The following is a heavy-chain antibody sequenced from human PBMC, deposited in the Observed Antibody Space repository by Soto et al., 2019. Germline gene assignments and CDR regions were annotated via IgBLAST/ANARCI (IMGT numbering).Heavy chain of an antibody. D-gene: IGHD6-19*01. Sequence: EVQLLESGGGLEQPGGSLRLSCAASGFTFSSYAMSWVRQAPGKGLEWVSVISGGGCSTYYADSVKGRFTISRDNSKNTLYLQMNSLRAEDTAVYYCAKERDSSGWYVDYWGQGTLVTVSS. CDR3: AKERDSSGWYVDY. CDR2: ISGGGCST. J-gene: IGHJ4*02. V-gene: IGHV3-23*01. CDR1: GFTFSSYA.